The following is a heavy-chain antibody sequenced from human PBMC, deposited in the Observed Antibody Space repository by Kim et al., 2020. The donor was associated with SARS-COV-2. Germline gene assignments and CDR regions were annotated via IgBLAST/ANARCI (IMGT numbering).Heavy chain of an antibody. Sequence: LKSRVPISVDTSTNQFSLKLSSVTAADTAVYYCARGSGLRYFDWLLSGIDYWGQGTLVTVSS. D-gene: IGHD3-9*01. J-gene: IGHJ4*02. V-gene: IGHV4-39*01. CDR3: ARGSGLRYFDWLLSGIDY.